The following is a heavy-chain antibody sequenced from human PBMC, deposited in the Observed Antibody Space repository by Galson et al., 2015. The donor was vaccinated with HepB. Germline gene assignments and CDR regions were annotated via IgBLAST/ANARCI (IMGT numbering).Heavy chain of an antibody. CDR1: GFTFSSYS. J-gene: IGHJ4*02. CDR3: ATSGDYGEYPFYYFDY. CDR2: ISSSSSTI. Sequence: SLRLSCAASGFTFSSYSMNWVRQAPGKGLEWVSYISSSSSTIYYADSVKGRFTISRDNAKNSLYLQMNSLRDEDTAVYYCATSGDYGEYPFYYFDYWGQGTLVTVSS. V-gene: IGHV3-48*02. D-gene: IGHD4-17*01.